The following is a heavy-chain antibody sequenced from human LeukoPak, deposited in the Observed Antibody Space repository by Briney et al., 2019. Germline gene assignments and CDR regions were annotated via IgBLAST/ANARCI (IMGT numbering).Heavy chain of an antibody. Sequence: PGGSLRLSCAASGFTFSSYGMHWVRQAPGKGLEWVAVISYDGSNKYYADSVKGRFTISRDNSKNTLYLQMNSLRAEDTAVYYCARTRSDFWSGYRPDQYYYYGMDVWGQGTTDTVSS. V-gene: IGHV3-30*03. CDR2: ISYDGSNK. D-gene: IGHD3-3*01. J-gene: IGHJ6*02. CDR3: ARTRSDFWSGYRPDQYYYYGMDV. CDR1: GFTFSSYG.